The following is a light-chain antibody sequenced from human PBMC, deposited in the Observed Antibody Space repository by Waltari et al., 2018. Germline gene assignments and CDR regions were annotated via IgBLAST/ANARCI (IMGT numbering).Light chain of an antibody. CDR1: SSDVGGYNY. J-gene: IGLJ2*01. CDR2: DVS. Sequence: QSALTQPASVSGSPGQSITISCTGTSSDVGGYNYVSWYQQHPGKAPKLMIYDVSKWPSGVSNRFSGSKSGNTASLTISGLQAEDEADYYCCSYAGSSTLVFGGGTKLTVL. V-gene: IGLV2-23*02. CDR3: CSYAGSSTLV.